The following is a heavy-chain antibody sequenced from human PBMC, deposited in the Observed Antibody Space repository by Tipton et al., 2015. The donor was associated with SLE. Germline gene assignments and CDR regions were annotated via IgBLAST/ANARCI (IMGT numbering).Heavy chain of an antibody. Sequence: QSGPEVKKPGASVKVSCKASGYTFSRSGISWVRQAPGQGLEWMGWISPYNGNTNYAQKLQGRVTMTTDTYTNTAYMELTSLTSDYTAGYYCARQLALDAFDIWGQGTMVTVSS. D-gene: IGHD1-1*01. J-gene: IGHJ3*02. V-gene: IGHV1-18*01. CDR3: ARQLALDAFDI. CDR2: ISPYNGNT. CDR1: GYTFSRSG.